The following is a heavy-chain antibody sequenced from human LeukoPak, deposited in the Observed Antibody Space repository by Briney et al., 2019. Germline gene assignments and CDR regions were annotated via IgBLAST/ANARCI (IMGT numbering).Heavy chain of an antibody. D-gene: IGHD3-3*01. CDR3: AKGGQNYDFWRSGY. CDR2: IKQDGSEK. CDR1: GFTFSSYW. Sequence: PGGSLRLSCAASGFTFSSYWMSWVRQAPGKGLEWVANIKQDGSEKYYVDSVKGRFTISRDNAKNSLYLQMNSLRAEDTAVYYCAKGGQNYDFWRSGYWGQGTLVTVSS. J-gene: IGHJ4*02. V-gene: IGHV3-7*03.